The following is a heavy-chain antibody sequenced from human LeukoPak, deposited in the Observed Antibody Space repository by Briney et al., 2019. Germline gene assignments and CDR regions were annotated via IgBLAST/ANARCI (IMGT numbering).Heavy chain of an antibody. J-gene: IGHJ3*02. CDR2: VDPEDGET. D-gene: IGHD1-26*01. Sequence: ASVKLSCKVSGYTFTDYYMHWVQQAPGEGLEWMGLVDPEDGETIYAEKFQGRVTITADTSTDTAYMELSSLRSEDTAVYYCATLWELRTAAFDIWGQGTMVTVSS. V-gene: IGHV1-69-2*01. CDR1: GYTFTDYY. CDR3: ATLWELRTAAFDI.